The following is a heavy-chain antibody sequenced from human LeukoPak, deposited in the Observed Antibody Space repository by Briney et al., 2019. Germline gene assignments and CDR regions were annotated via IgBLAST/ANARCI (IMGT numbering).Heavy chain of an antibody. J-gene: IGHJ4*02. CDR1: GFTFSSYE. Sequence: GGSLRLSCAASGFTFSSYEMNWVRQAPGKGLEWVSSISSSSSYIYYVDSVKGRFTISRDNAKNSLYLQMNSLRAEDTAVYYCARDRAGGGIAAAGTPEDYWGQGTLVTVSS. V-gene: IGHV3-21*01. CDR2: ISSSSSYI. CDR3: ARDRAGGGIAAAGTPEDY. D-gene: IGHD6-13*01.